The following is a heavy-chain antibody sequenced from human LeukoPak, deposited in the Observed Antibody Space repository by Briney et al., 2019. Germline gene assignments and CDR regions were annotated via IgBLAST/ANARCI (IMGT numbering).Heavy chain of an antibody. CDR2: INPNGGGT. J-gene: IGHJ4*02. CDR1: GYTFTGYY. V-gene: IGHV1-2*02. D-gene: IGHD6-13*01. Sequence: ASVKVSCKASGYTFTGYYMHWVRQAPGQGLEWMGWINPNGGGTNYAQKFQGRVTMTRDTSISTAYMELSRLRSDDTAVYYCARSTGGIAAPATHLTLRVYYFDYWGQGTLVTVSS. CDR3: ARSTGGIAAPATHLTLRVYYFDY.